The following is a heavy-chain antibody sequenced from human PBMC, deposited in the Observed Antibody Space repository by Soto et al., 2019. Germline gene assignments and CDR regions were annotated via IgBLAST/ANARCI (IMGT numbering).Heavy chain of an antibody. CDR1: GGSISSNSYY. D-gene: IGHD6-19*01. CDR2: IYYSGST. CDR3: ARLISVAGTMWFDP. J-gene: IGHJ5*02. V-gene: IGHV4-39*01. Sequence: ETLSLTCTVSGGSISSNSYYWGWIRQPPGKGLEWIGSIYYSGSTYYNPSLKSRVTISVDTSKNQFSLKLSSVTAADTAVYYCARLISVAGTMWFDPWGQGTLVTVSS.